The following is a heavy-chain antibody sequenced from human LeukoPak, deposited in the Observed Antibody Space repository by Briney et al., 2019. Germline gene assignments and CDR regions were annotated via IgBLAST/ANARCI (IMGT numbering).Heavy chain of an antibody. V-gene: IGHV3-30*02. J-gene: IGHJ4*02. CDR3: GGTYDILSEHYFDY. D-gene: IGHD3-9*01. CDR1: GFTFSSYG. Sequence: GGSLRLSCAASGFTFSSYGMHWVRQAPGKGLEWVAFIRYDGSNKYYADSVKGRFTISRDNSKNTLYLQMDSLRDEDTAVYYCGGTYDILSEHYFDYWGQGTLVTVSS. CDR2: IRYDGSNK.